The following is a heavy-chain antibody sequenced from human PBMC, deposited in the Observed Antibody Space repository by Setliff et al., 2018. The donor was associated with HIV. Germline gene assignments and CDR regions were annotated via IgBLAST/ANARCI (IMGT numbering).Heavy chain of an antibody. CDR2: IDHGGSP. J-gene: IGHJ5*01. CDR1: GRSLSIYF. Sequence: LSLTCAVYGRSLSIYFWTWIRQSPGRGLEWIGEIDHGGSPTYNPSFKSRVSISLDTANKQFSLTLNSLTAADSALYFCAGGFPKYNFRLFDSWGQGTLVTSPQ. D-gene: IGHD1-1*01. V-gene: IGHV4-34*01. CDR3: AGGFPKYNFRLFDS.